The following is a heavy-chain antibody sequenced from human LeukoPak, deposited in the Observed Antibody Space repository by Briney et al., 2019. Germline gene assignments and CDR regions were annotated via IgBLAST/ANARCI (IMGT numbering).Heavy chain of an antibody. D-gene: IGHD3-9*01. CDR3: ARFGEDYDILTGYYRPDY. CDR1: GFTFSSYD. Sequence: GGSLRLSCAASGFTFSSYDMYWVRQAPGKGLEWVAFIRYDGSNKYYADSVKGRFTISRDNAKNSLYLQMNSLRAEDTAVYYCARFGEDYDILTGYYRPDYWGQGTLVTVSS. CDR2: IRYDGSNK. J-gene: IGHJ4*02. V-gene: IGHV3-30*02.